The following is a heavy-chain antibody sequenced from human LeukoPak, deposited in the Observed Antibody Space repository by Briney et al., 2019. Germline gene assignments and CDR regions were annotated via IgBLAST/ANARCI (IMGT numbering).Heavy chain of an antibody. CDR1: GGSISSSSYY. CDR2: IYYSGST. V-gene: IGHV4-39*01. Sequence: SETLSLTCTVSGGSISSSSYYWGWLRQPPGKGLEWIGSIYYSGSTYHNPSLKSRVTISVDTSKNQFSLKLSSVTAADTAVYYCARRRPSHYFDYWGQGTLVTVSS. CDR3: ARRRPSHYFDY. J-gene: IGHJ4*02.